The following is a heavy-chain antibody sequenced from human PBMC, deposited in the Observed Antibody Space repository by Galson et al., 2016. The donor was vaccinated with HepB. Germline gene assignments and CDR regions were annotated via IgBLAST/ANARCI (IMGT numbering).Heavy chain of an antibody. CDR1: GFNSSNYA. Sequence: SLRLSCAASGFNSSNYAMHWVRQAPGKGPEWVAAITTDGDSKYYADSVKGRFTISRDTVRETQSLQMDSLRGEDTAMYYCVRGQFSSGRCDVVDQWGQRTMGTVSS. CDR2: ITTDGDSK. J-gene: IGHJ3*01. V-gene: IGHV3-30-3*01. D-gene: IGHD3-22*01. CDR3: VRGQFSSGRCDVVDQ.